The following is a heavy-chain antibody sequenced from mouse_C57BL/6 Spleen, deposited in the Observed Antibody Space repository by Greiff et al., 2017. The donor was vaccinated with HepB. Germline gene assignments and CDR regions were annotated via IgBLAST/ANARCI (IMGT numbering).Heavy chain of an antibody. CDR2: IDPSDSYT. V-gene: IGHV1-50*01. Sequence: QVQLQQPGAELVKPGASVQLSCKASGYTFTSYWMQWVKQRPGQGLEWIGEIDPSDSYTNYNQKFKGKATLTVDTSSSTAYMQLSSLTSEDSAVYYCARGAPFADWGQGTLVTVSA. CDR3: ARGAPFAD. J-gene: IGHJ3*01. CDR1: GYTFTSYW.